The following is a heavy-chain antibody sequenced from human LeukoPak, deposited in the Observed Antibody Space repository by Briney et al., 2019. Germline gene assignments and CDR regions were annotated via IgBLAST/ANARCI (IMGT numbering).Heavy chain of an antibody. CDR3: ARGASGIQLWFFDP. CDR2: TTSTGRTT. V-gene: IGHV3-48*03. D-gene: IGHD5-18*01. CDR1: GFSFSTYD. Sequence: GGSLRLSCAASGFSFSTYDMNWVRQAPGKGLEWVSYTTSTGRTTYYADSVKGRFTISRDNAKNSLFLQMNSLRAEDTAVYYCARGASGIQLWFFDPWGQGTLVSVSS. J-gene: IGHJ5*02.